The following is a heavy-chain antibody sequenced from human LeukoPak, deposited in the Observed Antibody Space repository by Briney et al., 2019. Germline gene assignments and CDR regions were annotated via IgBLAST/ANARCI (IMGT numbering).Heavy chain of an antibody. CDR2: ISSSSSYI. CDR3: SSQYYDFWSGYDTYFDY. V-gene: IGHV3-21*01. Sequence: GGSLRLSCAASGFTFSSYSMNWVRQAPGKGLEWVSSISSSSSYIYYADSVKGRFTISRDNAKNSLYLQMNSLRAEDTAVYYCSSQYYDFWSGYDTYFDYWGQGTLVTVSS. J-gene: IGHJ4*02. D-gene: IGHD3-3*01. CDR1: GFTFSSYS.